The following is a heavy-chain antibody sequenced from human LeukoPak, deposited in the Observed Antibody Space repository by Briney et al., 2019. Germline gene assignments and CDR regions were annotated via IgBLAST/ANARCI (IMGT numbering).Heavy chain of an antibody. D-gene: IGHD6-13*01. Sequence: PGGSLRLSCAASGFTFSSYAMHWVRQAPGKGLEWVAVISYDGSNKYYADSVKGRFTISRDNSKNTLYLQMNSLRAEDTAVYYCARGSSSWYFHYYYGMDVWGQGTTVTVSS. CDR1: GFTFSSYA. V-gene: IGHV3-30*04. CDR2: ISYDGSNK. CDR3: ARGSSSWYFHYYYGMDV. J-gene: IGHJ6*02.